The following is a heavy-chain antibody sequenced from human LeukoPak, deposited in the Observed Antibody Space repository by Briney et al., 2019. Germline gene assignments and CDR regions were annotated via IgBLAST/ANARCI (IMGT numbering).Heavy chain of an antibody. V-gene: IGHV1-69*13. Sequence: SVKVFCKASGGTFSSYAISWVRQAPGQGLEWMGGIIPIFGTANYAQKFQGRVTITADESTSTAYMELSSLRSEDTAVYYCATRGYSYGYYFDYWGQGTLVTVSS. D-gene: IGHD5-18*01. CDR2: IIPIFGTA. J-gene: IGHJ4*02. CDR1: GGTFSSYA. CDR3: ATRGYSYGYYFDY.